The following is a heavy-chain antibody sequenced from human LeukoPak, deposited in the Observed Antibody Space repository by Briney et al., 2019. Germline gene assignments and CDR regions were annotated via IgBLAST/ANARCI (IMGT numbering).Heavy chain of an antibody. V-gene: IGHV4-38-2*02. D-gene: IGHD3-16*01. CDR3: ARGPRRGGVY. J-gene: IGHJ4*02. CDR1: GYSISSGYY. CDR2: IYHSGGT. Sequence: SETLSLTCTVSGYSISSGYYWGWIRQPPGKGLEWIGSIYHSGGTNYNPSLKSRVTISVDTSKNQFSLKLSSVTAADTAVYYCARGPRRGGVYWGQGTLVTVSS.